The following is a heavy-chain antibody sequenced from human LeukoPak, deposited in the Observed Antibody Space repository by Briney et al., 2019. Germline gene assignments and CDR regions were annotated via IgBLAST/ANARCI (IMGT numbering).Heavy chain of an antibody. V-gene: IGHV1-69*13. CDR3: AMTRGLSWYYYGMDV. CDR1: GGTFSSYA. CDR2: IIPIFGTA. D-gene: IGHD3-10*01. Sequence: SVKVSCKASGGTFSSYAISWVRQAPGQGLERMGGIIPIFGTANYAQKFQGRVTITADESTSTAYMELSSLRSEDTAVYYCAMTRGLSWYYYGMDVWGQGTTVTVSS. J-gene: IGHJ6*02.